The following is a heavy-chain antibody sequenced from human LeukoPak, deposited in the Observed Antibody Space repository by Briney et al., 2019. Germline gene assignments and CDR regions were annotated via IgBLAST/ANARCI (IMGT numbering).Heavy chain of an antibody. CDR3: ARIVEMYFGDRYYFDY. J-gene: IGHJ4*02. D-gene: IGHD5-24*01. CDR1: GYTFTSYG. V-gene: IGHV1-18*01. CDR2: ISAYNGNT. Sequence: ASVKVSCKASGYTFTSYGISWVRQAPGQGLEWMGCISAYNGNTNYAQKLQGRVTMTTDTSTSTAYMELRILRSDDTAVYYCARIVEMYFGDRYYFDYWGQGTLVTVSS.